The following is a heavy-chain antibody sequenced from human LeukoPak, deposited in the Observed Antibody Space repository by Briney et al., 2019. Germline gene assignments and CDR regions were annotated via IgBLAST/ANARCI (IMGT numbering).Heavy chain of an antibody. CDR2: INWYSGVT. Sequence: RSGGSLRLSCAASGFTFDDYGMSWVRQVPGKGLEWGFGINWYSGVTGYADSVKGRFNISRDNAKNSLFLEINSLRDEDTAFYYCARGDGPTVTADYFQNWGQGTLVIV. CDR1: GFTFDDYG. CDR3: ARGDGPTVTADYFQN. V-gene: IGHV3-20*04. J-gene: IGHJ1*01. D-gene: IGHD4-17*01.